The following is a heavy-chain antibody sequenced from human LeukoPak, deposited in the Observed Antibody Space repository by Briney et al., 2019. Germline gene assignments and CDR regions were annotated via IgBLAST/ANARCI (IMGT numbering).Heavy chain of an antibody. D-gene: IGHD6-13*01. CDR1: GFTFDDYA. CDR3: AKDLIRMSSSSWYGYYYYGMDV. CDR2: ISGDGGST. J-gene: IGHJ6*02. Sequence: GGSLRLSCAASGFTFDDYAMHWVRQAPGKGLEWVSLISGDGGSTYYADSVKGRLTISRDNSKNSLYLQMNSLRTEDTALYYCAKDLIRMSSSSWYGYYYYGMDVWGQGTTVTVSS. V-gene: IGHV3-43*02.